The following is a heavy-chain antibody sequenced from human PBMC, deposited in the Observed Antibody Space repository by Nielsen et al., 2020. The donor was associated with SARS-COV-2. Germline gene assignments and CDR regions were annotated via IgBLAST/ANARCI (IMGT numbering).Heavy chain of an antibody. CDR3: SMLTTSGWY. D-gene: IGHD6-19*01. V-gene: IGHV3-73*01. J-gene: IGHJ4*02. CDR2: IRSKPNNYAT. CDR1: GISFSGSG. Sequence: GESLKISCAVSGISFSGSGIHRARQASGKGLEWIGRIRSKPNNYATAYGGSVEGRFTISRDDSKSMAYLQMNRLQAEDTAVYYCSMLTTSGWYWGQGTLVTVSS.